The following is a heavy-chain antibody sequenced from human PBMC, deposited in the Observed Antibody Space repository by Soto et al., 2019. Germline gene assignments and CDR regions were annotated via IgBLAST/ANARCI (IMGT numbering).Heavy chain of an antibody. V-gene: IGHV4-31*03. Sequence: PSETLSLTCTVSGGSISSGSDYWTWIRQHPGKGLEWIGYIYSTESTNYNPSLKSRLTISVDMSASQFSLKLSSVTVADTAVYYCARSDSSGKTRYYFDHWGQGTLVTV. CDR1: GGSISSGSDY. D-gene: IGHD3-22*01. CDR2: IYSTEST. J-gene: IGHJ4*02. CDR3: ARSDSSGKTRYYFDH.